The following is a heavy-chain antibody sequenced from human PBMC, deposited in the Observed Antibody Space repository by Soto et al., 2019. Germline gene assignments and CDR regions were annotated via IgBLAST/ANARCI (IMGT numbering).Heavy chain of an antibody. J-gene: IGHJ5*02. D-gene: IGHD3-16*01. CDR2: ISWDGDK. CDR3: AHRPSDYIWGSYPT. CDR1: GFSLSSSGVG. Sequence: QITLKESGPTLVKPTQTLTLTCTFSGFSLSSSGVGVAWIRQPPGKALEWLALISWDGDKYYSPSLKNRLRISKDTSENHVVLTLTNVDPVDTGTYFCAHRPSDYIWGSYPTWGQGTLVTVSS. V-gene: IGHV2-5*02.